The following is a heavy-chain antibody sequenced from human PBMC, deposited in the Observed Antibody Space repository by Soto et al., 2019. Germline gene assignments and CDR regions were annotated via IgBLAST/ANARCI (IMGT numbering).Heavy chain of an antibody. CDR1: GFTFSSYS. J-gene: IGHJ3*02. Sequence: EVQLVDSGGGLVQPGGSLRLSCAASGFTFSSYSMSWVRQAPGRGLEWVSYIGSSSSPIYYADSVKGRFTISRDNAKNSLYLQMNSLSDEDTAVYYCARGTTATTRAGAFDIWGHGTMFTVSS. CDR3: ARGTTATTRAGAFDI. V-gene: IGHV3-48*02. D-gene: IGHD4-17*01. CDR2: IGSSSSPI.